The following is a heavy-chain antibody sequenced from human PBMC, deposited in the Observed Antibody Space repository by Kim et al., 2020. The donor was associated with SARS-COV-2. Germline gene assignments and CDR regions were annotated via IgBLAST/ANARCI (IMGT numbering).Heavy chain of an antibody. Sequence: SETLSLTCTVSGGSISSSSYYWGWIRQPPGKGLEWIGSIYYSGSTYYNPSLKSRVTISVDTSKNQFSLKLSSVTAADTAVYYCARHSVSSSSWAPYGMDVWGQGTTVTVSS. J-gene: IGHJ6*02. CDR2: IYYSGST. V-gene: IGHV4-39*01. CDR1: GGSISSSSYY. CDR3: ARHSVSSSSWAPYGMDV. D-gene: IGHD6-13*01.